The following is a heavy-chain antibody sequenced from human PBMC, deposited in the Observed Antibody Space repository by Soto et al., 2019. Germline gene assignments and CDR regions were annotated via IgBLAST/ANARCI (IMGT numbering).Heavy chain of an antibody. CDR2: IYYIGST. D-gene: IGHD2-15*01. V-gene: IGHV4-39*01. CDR1: GGSISSSSYY. J-gene: IGHJ4*02. CDR3: PSLRGGGYCSGGSCYYFDY. Sequence: SETLSLACTVSGGSISSSSYYWGWIRQPPGRGLEWIGSIYYIGSTYYNPSLKSRVTISVYTSNNQFTMKLTSVTAAWTCMYSCPSLRGGGYCSGGSCYYFDYWGQGTLVT.